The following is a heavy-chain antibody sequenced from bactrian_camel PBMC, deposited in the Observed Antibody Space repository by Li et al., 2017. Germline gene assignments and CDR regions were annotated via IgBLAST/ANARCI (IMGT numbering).Heavy chain of an antibody. Sequence: DVQLVESGGGLVQPGGSLRLSCTASGFTFSTYDMTWVRQDPGKGLEWVSTIVGTGDSAYYAASIEGRFTISRDNAKNTTYLQMNSLKPEDTAEYYCVRSLDFLDNYILAYWGQGTQVTVS. J-gene: IGHJ4*01. CDR1: GFTFSTYD. V-gene: IGHV3S40*01. CDR2: IVGTGDSA. CDR3: VRSLDFLDNYILAY. D-gene: IGHD2*01.